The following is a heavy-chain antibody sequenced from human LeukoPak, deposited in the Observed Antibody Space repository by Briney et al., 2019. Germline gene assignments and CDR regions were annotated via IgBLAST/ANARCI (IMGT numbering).Heavy chain of an antibody. J-gene: IGHJ4*02. D-gene: IGHD1-26*01. CDR1: GFSFSNYG. CDR2: IWYDGTSK. Sequence: GGSLRLSCAASGFSFSNYGMHWVRQAPGKGLEWVAFIWYDGTSKYYPDSVKGRFTISRDNSKNTLYLQMNSLRAEDTAVYYCAKNWGVTGSYSLGSWGQGTLVTVSS. CDR3: AKNWGVTGSYSLGS. V-gene: IGHV3-30*02.